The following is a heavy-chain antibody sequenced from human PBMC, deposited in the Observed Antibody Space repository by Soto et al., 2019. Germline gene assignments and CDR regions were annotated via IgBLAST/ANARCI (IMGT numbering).Heavy chain of an antibody. Sequence: EVQLVESGGGLVQPGRSLRLSCAASGFTFDDYAMRWVRQAPGKGLEWVSGISWNSGTIVYADSVKGRFTISRDNGKNSLYLQMNSLRGEDTALYYGAKDMRGGSSSSRYYYGLDVWGQGTTVTVSS. D-gene: IGHD6-13*01. V-gene: IGHV3-9*01. CDR1: GFTFDDYA. J-gene: IGHJ6*02. CDR2: ISWNSGTI. CDR3: AKDMRGGSSSSRYYYGLDV.